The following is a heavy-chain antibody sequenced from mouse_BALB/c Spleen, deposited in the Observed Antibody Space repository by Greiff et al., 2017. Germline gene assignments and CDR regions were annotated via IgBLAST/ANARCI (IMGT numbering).Heavy chain of an antibody. CDR1: GFTFSSYA. CDR2: ISSGGST. J-gene: IGHJ4*01. V-gene: IGHV5-6-5*01. Sequence: EVKLQESGGGLVKPGGSLKLSCAASGFTFSSYAMSWVRQTPEKRLEWVASISSGGSTYYPGSVKGRFTIFRDNDRNILYLQMRRLKSEDTSMYYCARGGREGPMDYWGQGTSVTVSS. CDR3: ARGGREGPMDY.